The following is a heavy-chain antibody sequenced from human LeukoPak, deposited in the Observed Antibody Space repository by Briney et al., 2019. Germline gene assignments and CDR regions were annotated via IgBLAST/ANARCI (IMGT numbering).Heavy chain of an antibody. CDR1: GYSFTSYW. V-gene: IGHV5-51*01. Sequence: GESLKISCKGSGYSFTSYWIGWVPQMPGKGLEWMGIIYPGDSDTRYSPSFQGQVTISADKSISTAYLQWSGLKASDTAMYYCLAYYYDSSGSHFDYWGQGTLVTVSS. CDR3: LAYYYDSSGSHFDY. D-gene: IGHD3-22*01. CDR2: IYPGDSDT. J-gene: IGHJ4*02.